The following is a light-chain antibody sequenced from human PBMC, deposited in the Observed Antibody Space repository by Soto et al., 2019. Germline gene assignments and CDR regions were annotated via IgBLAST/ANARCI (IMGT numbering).Light chain of an antibody. CDR3: GSYASATLI. CDR1: SSDIGAYDY. Sequence: QSALTPPASVSGSPGQSITISCTGTSSDIGAYDYVSWFQQYSGKAPTLIIYEVRFRPSGVSSRFSGSKSGNTASLTISGLQTEDEADYYCGSYASATLIFGGGTKLTVL. V-gene: IGLV2-14*03. J-gene: IGLJ2*01. CDR2: EVR.